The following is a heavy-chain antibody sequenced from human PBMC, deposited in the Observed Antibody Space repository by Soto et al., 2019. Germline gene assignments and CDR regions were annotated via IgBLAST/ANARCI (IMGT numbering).Heavy chain of an antibody. J-gene: IGHJ5*02. CDR1: GGSVSSGSYY. D-gene: IGHD3-3*01. V-gene: IGHV4-61*01. CDR3: ARDVADFWSGYALGWFDP. CDR2: IYYSGST. Sequence: QVQLQESGPGLVKPSETLSLTCTVSGGSVSSGSYYWSWIRQPPGKGLEWIGYIYYSGSTNYNPSLKSRVTISLDTSKNQFSLKQSSVTAADTAVYYCARDVADFWSGYALGWFDPWGQGTLVTVSS.